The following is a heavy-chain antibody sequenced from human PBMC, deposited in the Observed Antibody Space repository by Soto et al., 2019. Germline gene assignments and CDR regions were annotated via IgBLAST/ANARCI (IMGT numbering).Heavy chain of an antibody. CDR2: IYPGDSGT. CDR3: ARAGYSYGPGRYYYYGMDV. D-gene: IGHD5-18*01. V-gene: IGHV5-51*01. Sequence: GESLKISCKGSGYSFTSYWIGWVRQMPGKGLEWMGIIYPGDSGTRYSPSFQGQVTISADKSISTAYLQWSSLKASDTAMYYCARAGYSYGPGRYYYYGMDVWGQGTTVTVSS. CDR1: GYSFTSYW. J-gene: IGHJ6*02.